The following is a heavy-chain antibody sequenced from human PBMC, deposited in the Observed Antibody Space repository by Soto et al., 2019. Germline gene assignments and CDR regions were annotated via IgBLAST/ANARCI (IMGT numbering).Heavy chain of an antibody. CDR2: INPSDSDT. D-gene: IGHD6-19*01. CDR1: GYILTSNW. Sequence: GESLKISCNGSGYILTSNWIGWVLQMPGKGLEWLGIINPSDSDTRYSPSFKGQVTISADKSISTAYLQWFSLKASDTAMYYCARQNEYSSGWYDSFEIWGQGTIVTVSS. J-gene: IGHJ3*02. CDR3: ARQNEYSSGWYDSFEI. V-gene: IGHV5-51*01.